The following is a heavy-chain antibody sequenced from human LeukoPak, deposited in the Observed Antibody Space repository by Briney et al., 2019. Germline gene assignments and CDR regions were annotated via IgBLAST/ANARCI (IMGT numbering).Heavy chain of an antibody. Sequence: ASVKVSCKASGYTFSNYDINWVRQAPGQGLEWMGWMNPNSGNTGSAQKFPGRVTMTRSTSISTAYMELTSLRSEDTAVYYCASPTKQDTVVDQYSGSTRHYYGMDVWGQGTTVIVSS. V-gene: IGHV1-8*01. D-gene: IGHD5-12*01. CDR2: MNPNSGNT. CDR1: GYTFSNYD. CDR3: ASPTKQDTVVDQYSGSTRHYYGMDV. J-gene: IGHJ6*02.